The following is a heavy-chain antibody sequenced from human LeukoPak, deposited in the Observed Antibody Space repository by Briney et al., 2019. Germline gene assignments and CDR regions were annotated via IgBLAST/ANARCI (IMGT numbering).Heavy chain of an antibody. J-gene: IGHJ4*02. CDR3: ANEIRPNDY. CDR2: IGISGTKT. Sequence: GGSLRLSCAASDFDFSSHAMTWVRQALGKGLEWVSAIGISGTKTYYGDSVKGRFLISRDNSKNTLYLQMNSLRVEDTAVYFCANEIRPNDYWGQGTLVTVSS. V-gene: IGHV3-23*01. D-gene: IGHD4-17*01. CDR1: DFDFSSHA.